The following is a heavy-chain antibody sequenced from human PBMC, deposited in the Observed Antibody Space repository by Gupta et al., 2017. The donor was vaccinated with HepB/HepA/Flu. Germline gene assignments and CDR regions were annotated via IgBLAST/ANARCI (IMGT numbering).Heavy chain of an antibody. D-gene: IGHD3-10*01. CDR3: ARPRAPGGYYGMDV. CDR1: GFTFITYA. Sequence: EVQLLESGGGLEQPGGSLRLSCAASGFTFITYAMTWVRQAPGKGLEWVSSISDSGVNTYYADSVKGRFTISRDNSKNTLYLQMNSLGAEDTAVYYCARPRAPGGYYGMDVWGQGTTVTVSS. V-gene: IGHV3-23*01. J-gene: IGHJ6*02. CDR2: ISDSGVNT.